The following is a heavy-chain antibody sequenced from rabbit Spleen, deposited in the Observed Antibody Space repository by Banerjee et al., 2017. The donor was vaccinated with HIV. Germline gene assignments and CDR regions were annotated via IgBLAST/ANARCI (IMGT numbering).Heavy chain of an antibody. D-gene: IGHD5-1*01. J-gene: IGHJ4*01. CDR3: ARDLVTVIGWNFNL. CDR2: IAGSSSGFT. CDR1: GFSFSSSDY. Sequence: QEQLEESGGDLVKPGASLTLTCTASGFSFSSSDYMCWVRQAPGKGLEWISCIAGSSSGFTYSASWAKGRFTISKTSSTTVTLQMTSLTAADTATYICARDLVTVIGWNFNLWGPGTLVTVS. V-gene: IGHV1S45*01.